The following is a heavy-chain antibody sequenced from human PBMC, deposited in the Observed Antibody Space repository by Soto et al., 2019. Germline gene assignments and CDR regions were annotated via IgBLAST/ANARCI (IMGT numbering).Heavy chain of an antibody. CDR2: IYHSGST. CDR1: GGSISSGGYS. V-gene: IGHV4-30-2*01. Sequence: SETLSLTCAVSGGSISSGGYSWSWIRQPPGKGLEWIGYIYHSGSTYYNPSLKSRVTISVDRSKNQFSLKLSSVTAADTAVYYCARDTSWNDGQGWFDPWGQGTLVTVSS. D-gene: IGHD1-1*01. CDR3: ARDTSWNDGQGWFDP. J-gene: IGHJ5*02.